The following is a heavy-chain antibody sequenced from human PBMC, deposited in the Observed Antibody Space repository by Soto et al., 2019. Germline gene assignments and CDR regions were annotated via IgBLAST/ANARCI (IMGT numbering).Heavy chain of an antibody. Sequence: EVPLVESGGGLVKPGGSLRLSCAASGFIVSNAWVNWVRQAPGKGLEWVGRIKSETDGGATDYGTPVEGRFTISRDDSKSTLYLQMNSLKTEDTAVYYCTTDKSYWGQGTLVTVSA. CDR2: IKSETDGGAT. CDR3: TTDKSY. CDR1: GFIVSNAW. V-gene: IGHV3-15*07. J-gene: IGHJ4*02.